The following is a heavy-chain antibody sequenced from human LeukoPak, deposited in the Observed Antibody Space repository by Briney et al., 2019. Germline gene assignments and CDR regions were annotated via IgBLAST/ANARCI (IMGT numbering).Heavy chain of an antibody. CDR3: ARAGAKYYYDSSGYYSTAFDI. CDR2: IYDSKST. D-gene: IGHD3-22*01. Sequence: SETLSLTCTVSGGSVSSGSYYWSWLRPPPGQGLVWIGYIYDSKSTNYNPSLKRLITISVDTSKNQFSLKLSSVTAADTAVYYCARAGAKYYYDSSGYYSTAFDIWGQGTMVTVSS. CDR1: GGSVSSGSYY. V-gene: IGHV4-61*01. J-gene: IGHJ3*02.